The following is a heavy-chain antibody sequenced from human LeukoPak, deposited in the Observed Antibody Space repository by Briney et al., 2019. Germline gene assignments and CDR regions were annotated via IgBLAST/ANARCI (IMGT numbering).Heavy chain of an antibody. Sequence: PGGSLRLSCAASGFTFSDYYMSWIRQAPGKGLEWVSYISSSSSYIKYADSVKGRFTISRDNAKNSLYLQMNSLRAEDTAVYHCARDRYCSGGSCYGWFDPWGQGTLVTVSS. D-gene: IGHD2-15*01. CDR3: ARDRYCSGGSCYGWFDP. CDR1: GFTFSDYY. CDR2: ISSSSSYI. V-gene: IGHV3-11*06. J-gene: IGHJ5*02.